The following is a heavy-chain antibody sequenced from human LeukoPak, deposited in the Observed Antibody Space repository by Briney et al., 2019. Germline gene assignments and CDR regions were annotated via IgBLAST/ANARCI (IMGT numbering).Heavy chain of an antibody. D-gene: IGHD3-9*01. CDR2: ISYDGSNK. CDR1: GFTFSSYG. CDR3: AKAGGYYDILTGQFDI. J-gene: IGHJ3*02. V-gene: IGHV3-30*18. Sequence: GRSLRLSCAASGFTFSSYGMHWVRQAPGKGLEWVAVISYDGSNKYYADPVKGRFTISRDNSKNTLYLQMNSLRAEDTAVYYCAKAGGYYDILTGQFDIWGQGTMVTVSS.